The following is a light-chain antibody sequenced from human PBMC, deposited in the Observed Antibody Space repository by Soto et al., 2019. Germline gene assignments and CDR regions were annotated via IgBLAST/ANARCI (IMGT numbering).Light chain of an antibody. V-gene: IGKV3-20*01. CDR3: QQYGSSPGYT. J-gene: IGKJ2*01. CDR2: GAS. Sequence: EIVLTQSPGTLSLSPGERATLSCRASQSVSSIYLAWYQQTPGQAPRLLIYGASSRATGIPDRFSGSGSGTDFALTISRLEPEDFAVYYCQQYGSSPGYTFGQGTKLEIK. CDR1: QSVSSIY.